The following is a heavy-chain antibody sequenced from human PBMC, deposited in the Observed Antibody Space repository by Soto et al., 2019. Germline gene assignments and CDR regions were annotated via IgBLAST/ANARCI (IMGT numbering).Heavy chain of an antibody. Sequence: LSLTCTVSGGSISSGDYYWSWIRQPPGKGLEWIGYIYYSGSTYYNPSLKSRVTISVDTSKNQFSLKLSSVTAADTAVYYCASANYYDSSVSDYWGQGTLVTVSS. J-gene: IGHJ4*02. CDR3: ASANYYDSSVSDY. V-gene: IGHV4-30-4*01. D-gene: IGHD3-22*01. CDR1: GGSISSGDYY. CDR2: IYYSGST.